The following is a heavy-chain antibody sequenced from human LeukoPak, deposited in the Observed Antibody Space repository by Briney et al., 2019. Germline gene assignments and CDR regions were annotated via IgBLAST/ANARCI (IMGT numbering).Heavy chain of an antibody. D-gene: IGHD3-10*01. CDR2: IYYSGST. CDR3: ARTVGRGPGGHLDY. CDR1: GGSISSGGYY. J-gene: IGHJ4*02. Sequence: SETLSLTCTVSGGSISSGGYYWSWIRQHPGKGLEWIGYIYYSGSTYYNPSLKSRVTISVDTSKNQFSLKLSSVTAEDTAVYYCARTVGRGPGGHLDYWGQGTLVIVSS. V-gene: IGHV4-31*03.